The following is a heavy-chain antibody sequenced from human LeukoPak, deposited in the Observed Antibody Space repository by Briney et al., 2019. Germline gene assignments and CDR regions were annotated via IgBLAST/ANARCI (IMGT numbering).Heavy chain of an antibody. V-gene: IGHV4-30-4*08. CDR1: GGSISSGDYY. CDR2: IYYSGST. CDR3: ARVKEWELLVDY. Sequence: SETLSRTCTVSGGSISSGDYYWSWIRQPPGKGLEWIGYIYYSGSTYYNPSLKSRVTISVDTSKNQFSLKLSSVTAADTAVYYCARVKEWELLVDYWGQGTLVTVSS. D-gene: IGHD1-26*01. J-gene: IGHJ4*02.